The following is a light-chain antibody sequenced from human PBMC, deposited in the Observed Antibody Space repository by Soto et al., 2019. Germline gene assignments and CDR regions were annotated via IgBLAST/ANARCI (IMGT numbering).Light chain of an antibody. CDR2: DAS. Sequence: DVQMTQSPSSLSASVGDRVTITCKASQNINNYLNWYQQKPGRAPKLLICDASNLEAGVSSRFRGSGSGTDFTFTISRLQPEDIATYYCQQYENLPTFGQGTRLEIK. CDR3: QQYENLPT. V-gene: IGKV1-33*01. CDR1: QNINNY. J-gene: IGKJ5*01.